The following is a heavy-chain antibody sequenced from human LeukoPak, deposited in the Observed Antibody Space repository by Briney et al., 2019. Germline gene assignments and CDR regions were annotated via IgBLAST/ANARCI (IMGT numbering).Heavy chain of an antibody. Sequence: PSETLSLTCAVYGGSFSGYYWSWIRQPPGKGLGWIGEINHSGSTNYNPSLKSRVTISVDTSKNQFSLKLSSVTAADTAVYYCARGRYSSGWYYFDYWGQGTLVTVSS. J-gene: IGHJ4*02. CDR2: INHSGST. CDR1: GGSFSGYY. CDR3: ARGRYSSGWYYFDY. V-gene: IGHV4-34*01. D-gene: IGHD6-19*01.